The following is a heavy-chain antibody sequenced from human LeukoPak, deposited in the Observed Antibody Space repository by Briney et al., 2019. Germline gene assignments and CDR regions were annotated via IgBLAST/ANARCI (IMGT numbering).Heavy chain of an antibody. CDR3: ARETEIYYYDSSGYYGIDY. Sequence: GGSLRLSCAASGFIFKKYWMNWVRQVPGKGLECLANIKEDGSETYYADSVKGRFTISRDNAKNSLYLQMNSLRAEDTAVYYCARETEIYYYDSSGYYGIDYWGQGTLVTVSS. V-gene: IGHV3-7*01. CDR2: IKEDGSET. J-gene: IGHJ4*02. CDR1: GFIFKKYW. D-gene: IGHD3-22*01.